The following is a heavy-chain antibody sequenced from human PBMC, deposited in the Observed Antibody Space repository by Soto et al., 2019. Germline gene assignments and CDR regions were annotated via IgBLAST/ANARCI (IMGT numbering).Heavy chain of an antibody. CDR3: ERGLETSSSGWYPY. V-gene: IGHV5-51*01. D-gene: IGHD6-19*01. CDR2: ISPGDSDT. CDR1: GYSFTSYW. Sequence: PGESLKISCKGSGYSFTSYWIGWVRQMPGKGLEWMGIISPGDSDTRYSPSFQGQVTISADKSISTTYLQWSSLKASDTAMYYCERGLETSSSGWYPYWGQGALVTVSS. J-gene: IGHJ4*02.